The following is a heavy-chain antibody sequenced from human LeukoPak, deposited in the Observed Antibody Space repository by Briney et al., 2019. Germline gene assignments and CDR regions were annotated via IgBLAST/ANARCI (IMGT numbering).Heavy chain of an antibody. CDR3: ARLKIPPRGYDIDY. Sequence: SETLSLTCTVSGGSISSYYWSWIRQPPGKGLEGIGYIYYSGSTNYNPSLKSRVTISVDTSKSQFSLKLSSVTAADTAVYYCARLKIPPRGYDIDYWGQGTLVTVSS. CDR1: GGSISSYY. J-gene: IGHJ4*02. CDR2: IYYSGST. D-gene: IGHD3-9*01. V-gene: IGHV4-59*01.